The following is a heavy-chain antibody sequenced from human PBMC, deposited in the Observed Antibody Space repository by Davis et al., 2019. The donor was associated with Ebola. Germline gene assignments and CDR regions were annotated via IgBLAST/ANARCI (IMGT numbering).Heavy chain of an antibody. D-gene: IGHD2-15*01. Sequence: ASVKVSCKASGYTFTGFHMHWVRQAPAQGLEWMGRINPDSGGTNYAQKFQGRVTMTRDTSISTAYMELNGLRSEDTAVYYCAHLGPQRYCSRGGCHGYLDYWGQGTLVTVSS. J-gene: IGHJ4*02. CDR1: GYTFTGFH. CDR3: AHLGPQRYCSRGGCHGYLDY. CDR2: INPDSGGT. V-gene: IGHV1-2*06.